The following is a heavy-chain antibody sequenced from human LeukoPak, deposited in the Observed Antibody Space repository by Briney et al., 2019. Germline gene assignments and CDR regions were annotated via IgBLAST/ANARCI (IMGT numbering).Heavy chain of an antibody. CDR3: ARHYGDYRRHPFDY. Sequence: GGSLRLSCAASGFTFSNYAMNWVRQAPGKGLEWVANIKQGGNEIYYVDSVEGRFTISRDNAKKALFLQMNSLRVEDTAVYYCARHYGDYRRHPFDYWGLGTLVTVSS. CDR1: GFTFSNYA. D-gene: IGHD4-17*01. V-gene: IGHV3-7*01. J-gene: IGHJ4*02. CDR2: IKQGGNEI.